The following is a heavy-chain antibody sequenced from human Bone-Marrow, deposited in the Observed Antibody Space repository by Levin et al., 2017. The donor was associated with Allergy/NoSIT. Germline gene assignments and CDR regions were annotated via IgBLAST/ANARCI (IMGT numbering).Heavy chain of an antibody. CDR1: GFTFSSYG. Sequence: LSLTCAASGFTFSSYGMHWVRQAPGKGLEWVAVISYDGSNKYYADSVKGRFTISRDNSKNTLYLQMNSLRAEDTAVYYCAKGEDSSGYSHFDYWGQGTLVTVSS. CDR3: AKGEDSSGYSHFDY. CDR2: ISYDGSNK. V-gene: IGHV3-30*18. D-gene: IGHD3-22*01. J-gene: IGHJ4*02.